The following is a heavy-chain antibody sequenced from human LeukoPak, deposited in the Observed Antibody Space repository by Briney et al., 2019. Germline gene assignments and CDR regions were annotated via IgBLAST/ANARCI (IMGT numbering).Heavy chain of an antibody. Sequence: SGPALVKPTQTLTLTCTFSGFSLSTSGMRVSWIRQPPGKALEWLARIDWDDDKFYSTSLKTRLTISKDTSKNQVVLTMTNMGPVDTATYYCARSGPDALYCSGGSCYSIAFDIWGQGTMVTVSS. CDR3: ARSGPDALYCSGGSCYSIAFDI. V-gene: IGHV2-70*04. CDR1: GFSLSTSGMR. CDR2: IDWDDDK. J-gene: IGHJ3*02. D-gene: IGHD2-15*01.